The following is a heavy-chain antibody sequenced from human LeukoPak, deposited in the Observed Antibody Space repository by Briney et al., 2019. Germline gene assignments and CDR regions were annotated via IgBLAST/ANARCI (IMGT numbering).Heavy chain of an antibody. CDR1: GFTFSSYW. D-gene: IGHD2-21*01. J-gene: IGHJ4*02. CDR2: INSDGSST. Sequence: GGSLRLSCAASGFTFSSYWMHWVRQAPGKGLVWVSRINSDGSSTSYADSVKGRFTISRGNAKNTLYLQMNSLRAEDTAVYYCARDFVLAYCGGDCLGYWGQGTLVTVSS. CDR3: ARDFVLAYCGGDCLGY. V-gene: IGHV3-74*01.